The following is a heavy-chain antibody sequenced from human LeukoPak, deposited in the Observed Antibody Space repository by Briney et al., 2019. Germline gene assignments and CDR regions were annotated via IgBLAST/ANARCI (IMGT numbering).Heavy chain of an antibody. D-gene: IGHD6-19*01. J-gene: IGHJ4*02. CDR3: AREVSGWYPSIDS. Sequence: PSETLSLTRGVSGGSVSGSHWWSWVRQPPGKGLEWIGEIYHSGNTNYNPSLKSRVTMSVDRSRNQFSLRLRSVTAADTAMYYCAREVSGWYPSIDSWGQGTLVTVSS. CDR1: GGSVSGSHW. CDR2: IYHSGNT. V-gene: IGHV4-4*02.